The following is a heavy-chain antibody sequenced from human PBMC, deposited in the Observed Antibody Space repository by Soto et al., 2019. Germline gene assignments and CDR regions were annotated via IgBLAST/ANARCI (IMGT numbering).Heavy chain of an antibody. D-gene: IGHD3-22*01. CDR2: ISSSSSYI. CDR3: ARDRITMIVVDA. Sequence: GGSLRLSCAASGFTFSSYSMNWVRQAPGKGLEWVSSISSSSSYIYYADSVKGRFTISRDNAKNSLYLQMNSLRAEDTAVYYCARDRITMIVVDAWGQGTLVSV. J-gene: IGHJ4*02. CDR1: GFTFSSYS. V-gene: IGHV3-21*01.